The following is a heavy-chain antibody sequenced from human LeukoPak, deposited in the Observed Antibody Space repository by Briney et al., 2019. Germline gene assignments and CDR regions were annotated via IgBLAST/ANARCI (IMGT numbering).Heavy chain of an antibody. CDR3: ARQSVVPAASGGYDAFDI. CDR1: GGSISSSSYY. D-gene: IGHD2-2*01. J-gene: IGHJ3*02. V-gene: IGHV4-39*01. CDR2: IYYSGST. Sequence: SETLSLTCTVSGGSISSSSYYWDWIRQPPGKGLEWIGSIYYSGSTYYNPSLKSRVTISVDTSKNQFSLKLSSVTAADTAVYYCARQSVVPAASGGYDAFDIWGQGTMVTVSS.